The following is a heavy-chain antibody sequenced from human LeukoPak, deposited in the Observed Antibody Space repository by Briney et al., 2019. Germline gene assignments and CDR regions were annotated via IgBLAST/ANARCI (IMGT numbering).Heavy chain of an antibody. V-gene: IGHV3-7*01. Sequence: PGGSLRLSCAASGFTFSSYWMSWVRQAPGKGLEWVANIKQVGSEKSFVDSLNARFTISTSNAKNSLYLQMNSLRAEDTAVYYCARGRRDSSGWRGYYYMDVWGKGTTVTVSS. J-gene: IGHJ6*03. CDR3: ARGRRDSSGWRGYYYMDV. D-gene: IGHD6-19*01. CDR1: GFTFSSYW. CDR2: IKQVGSEK.